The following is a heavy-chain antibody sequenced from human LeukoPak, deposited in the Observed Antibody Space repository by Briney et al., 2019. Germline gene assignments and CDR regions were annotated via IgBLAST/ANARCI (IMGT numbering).Heavy chain of an antibody. Sequence: GGSLRLSCASSGFTFSNAWLSWVSQAPGKGLEWVGRIKSKTDGGPTDYAAPVKGRFTISRDDSKNTLYLQMNSLKTEDTAVYYCTTSYDILTGYLGTFDYWGQGTPVTVSS. D-gene: IGHD3-9*01. CDR2: IKSKTDGGPT. CDR1: GFTFSNAW. V-gene: IGHV3-15*01. CDR3: TTSYDILTGYLGTFDY. J-gene: IGHJ4*02.